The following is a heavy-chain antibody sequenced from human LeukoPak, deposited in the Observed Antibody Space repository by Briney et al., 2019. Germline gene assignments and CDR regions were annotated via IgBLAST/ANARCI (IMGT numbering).Heavy chain of an antibody. J-gene: IGHJ6*04. Sequence: GGSLRLSCAASGFTFSSYGMDWVRQAPGKGLEWVAVISYDGSNKYYADSVKGRFTISRDNSKNTLYLQMNSLRAEDTAVYYCAKDMHIVVVTADSSGMDVWGKGTTVTVSS. CDR1: GFTFSSYG. D-gene: IGHD2-21*02. CDR3: AKDMHIVVVTADSSGMDV. CDR2: ISYDGSNK. V-gene: IGHV3-30*18.